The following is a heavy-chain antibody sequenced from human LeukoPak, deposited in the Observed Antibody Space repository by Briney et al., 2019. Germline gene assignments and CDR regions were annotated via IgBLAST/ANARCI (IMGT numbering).Heavy chain of an antibody. CDR3: ARGEPAFSSGWYTYYFDY. V-gene: IGHV4-59*01. J-gene: IGHJ4*02. CDR2: IYYSGST. Sequence: SGTLSLTCTVSGGSISSYHWNWIRQPPGKGLEWIGYIYYSGSTNYNPSLRSRVAISLDTSKNQFPLKLSSVTAADTAVYYCARGEPAFSSGWYTYYFDYWGQGTLVTVSS. D-gene: IGHD6-19*01. CDR1: GGSISSYH.